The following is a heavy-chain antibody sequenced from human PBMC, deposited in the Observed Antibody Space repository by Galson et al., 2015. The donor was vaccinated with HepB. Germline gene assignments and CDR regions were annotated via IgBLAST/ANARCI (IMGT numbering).Heavy chain of an antibody. CDR3: AKDMEWLVPIYHFDY. D-gene: IGHD6-19*01. CDR1: GFTFSSHA. Sequence: SLRLSCAASGFTFSSHAMSWVRQAPGKGLEWVSGISGSGGSTHCADSVKGRFTISRDNSKNTLYLQMNSLRAEDTAVYYCAKDMEWLVPIYHFDYWGQGTL. CDR2: ISGSGGST. J-gene: IGHJ4*02. V-gene: IGHV3-23*01.